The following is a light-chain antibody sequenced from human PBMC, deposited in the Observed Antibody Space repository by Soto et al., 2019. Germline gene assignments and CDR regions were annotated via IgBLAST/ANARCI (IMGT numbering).Light chain of an antibody. CDR3: TSWTTSTTMI. Sequence: QSALTQPASVSGSPGRSITISCTGTSSDIGAYNFVSWYQQHPGKAPKLMLYDVNIRPSGVSNRFSGSKSGNTASLTISGLQAEDEADYYCTSWTTSTTMIFGGGTEVTVL. CDR2: DVN. J-gene: IGLJ2*01. CDR1: SSDIGAYNF. V-gene: IGLV2-14*03.